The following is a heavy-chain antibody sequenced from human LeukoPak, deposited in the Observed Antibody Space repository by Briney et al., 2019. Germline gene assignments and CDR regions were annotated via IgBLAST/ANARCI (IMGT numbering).Heavy chain of an antibody. V-gene: IGHV1-69*04. J-gene: IGHJ6*02. Sequence: ASVKVSCKASGYTFTSYGISWVRQAPGQGLEWMGRIIPILGIANYAQKFQGRVTITADKSTSTAYMELSSLRSEDTAVYYCARNPEFESSSWYYYGMDVWGQGTTVTVSS. CDR1: GYTFTSYG. CDR2: IIPILGIA. CDR3: ARNPEFESSSWYYYGMDV. D-gene: IGHD6-13*01.